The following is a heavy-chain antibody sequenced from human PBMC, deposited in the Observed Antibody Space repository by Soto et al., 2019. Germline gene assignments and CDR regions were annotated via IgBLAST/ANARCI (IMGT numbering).Heavy chain of an antibody. CDR1: GFTFSSYA. D-gene: IGHD2-2*01. V-gene: IGHV3-23*01. J-gene: IGHJ4*02. Sequence: GGSLRLSCAASGFTFSSYAMSWVRQAPGKGLEWVSAISGSGGSTYYADSVKGRFTISRDNSKNTLYLQMNSLRAGDTAVYYCAKDGPPQYCSSTSCYYFDYWGQGTLVTVSS. CDR3: AKDGPPQYCSSTSCYYFDY. CDR2: ISGSGGST.